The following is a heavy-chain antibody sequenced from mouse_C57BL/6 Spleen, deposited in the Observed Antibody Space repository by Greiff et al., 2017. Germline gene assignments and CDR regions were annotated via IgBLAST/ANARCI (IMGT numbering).Heavy chain of an antibody. V-gene: IGHV1-50*01. Sequence: QVQLQQPGAELVKPGASVKLSCKASGYTFTSSWMQWVKQRPGQGLEWIGEIDPSDSYPNYNQKFKGKATLTVDTSSSTAYMQLSSLTSEDSAVYCCARCPYLRYFDVWGTGNTATVSS. CDR1: GYTFTSSW. J-gene: IGHJ1*03. CDR3: ARCPYLRYFDV. CDR2: IDPSDSYP.